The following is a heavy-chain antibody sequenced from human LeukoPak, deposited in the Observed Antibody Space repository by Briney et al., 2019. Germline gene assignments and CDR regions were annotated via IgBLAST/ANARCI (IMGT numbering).Heavy chain of an antibody. V-gene: IGHV4-4*07. CDR1: GVSISNYF. CDR3: ARTHCGGGSCDTFDP. D-gene: IGHD2-21*01. Sequence: PSETLSLTCNVSGVSISNYFWSWLRQPAGKGLEWIGRFYASGTTYYNPSLRSRVTLSMDTSKNHFSLKLTSVTAADTAVYYCARTHCGGGSCDTFDPWGQGTLVTVSS. J-gene: IGHJ5*02. CDR2: FYASGTT.